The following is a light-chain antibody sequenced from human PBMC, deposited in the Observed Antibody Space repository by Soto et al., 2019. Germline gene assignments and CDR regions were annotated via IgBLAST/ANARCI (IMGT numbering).Light chain of an antibody. CDR1: QSVRSN. CDR2: GAS. J-gene: IGKJ1*01. V-gene: IGKV3-15*01. Sequence: EIVMTQSPATLSVSPEERATLSCRASQSVRSNLAWYQQKPGQTPRLLIYGASTRATGIPARFSGSGSGTEFTLTISSLQSEDFAVYSCQQYNSGRTFGQGNKV. CDR3: QQYNSGRT.